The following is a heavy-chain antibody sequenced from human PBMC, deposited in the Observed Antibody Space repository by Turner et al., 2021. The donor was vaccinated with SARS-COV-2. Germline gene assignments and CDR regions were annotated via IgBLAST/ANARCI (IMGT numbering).Heavy chain of an antibody. CDR3: ARAETDYRNYDFDY. D-gene: IGHD4-4*01. V-gene: IGHV3-21*01. CDR1: GFTFSSYS. CDR2: ISSSSSYI. Sequence: EVQLVESGGGLVKPGGSLRLSCAASGFTFSSYSMNWVRQAPGKGLEWVSFISSSSSYIYYSDSVKGRFTISRDNAKNSLYLQMNSLRAEDTAVYYCARAETDYRNYDFDYWGQGTLVTVSS. J-gene: IGHJ4*02.